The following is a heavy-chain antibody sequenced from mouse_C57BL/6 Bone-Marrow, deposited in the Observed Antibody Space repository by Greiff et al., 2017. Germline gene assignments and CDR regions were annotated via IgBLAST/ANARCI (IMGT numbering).Heavy chain of an antibody. J-gene: IGHJ1*03. Sequence: LVESGAELARPGASVKLSCKASGYTFTSYGISWVKQRTGQGLEWIGEIYPRSGNTYYNEKFKGKATLTADKSSSTAYMELRSLTSEDSAVYFCARDLITTVVADWYFDVWGTGTTVTVSS. D-gene: IGHD1-1*01. CDR2: IYPRSGNT. CDR1: GYTFTSYG. V-gene: IGHV1-81*01. CDR3: ARDLITTVVADWYFDV.